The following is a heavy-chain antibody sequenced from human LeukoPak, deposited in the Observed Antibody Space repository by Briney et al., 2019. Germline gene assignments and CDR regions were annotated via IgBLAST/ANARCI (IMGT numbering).Heavy chain of an antibody. D-gene: IGHD2-21*02. CDR3: ARASLYCGGDCYGL. V-gene: IGHV3-7*01. J-gene: IGHJ3*01. CDR2: IKEDGSER. CDR1: GFTFYTYW. Sequence: GGSLRLSCVASGFTFYTYWMSWVRQAPGKGLEWVANIKEDGSERYYVDSVKGRFTISRGNAKNSLYLQMNSLRAEDTAVYYCARASLYCGGDCYGLWGQGTMVTVSS.